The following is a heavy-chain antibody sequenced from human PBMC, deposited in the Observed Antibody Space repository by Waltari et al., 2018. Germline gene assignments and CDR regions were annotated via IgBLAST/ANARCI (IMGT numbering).Heavy chain of an antibody. J-gene: IGHJ3*01. D-gene: IGHD1-7*01. CDR1: GGSISSYY. CDR3: ARMGVGELHLAFDF. V-gene: IGHV4-4*07. CDR2: IQSSGST. Sequence: QVQLQESGPGLVKPSETLSLTCTVSGGSISSYYWSWIRRPAGKGLGWNGLIQSSGSTDYNPSLKIRVTMSVDTSKNQFSLKLISVTAADTAVYDCARMGVGELHLAFDFWGQGTMVTVSS.